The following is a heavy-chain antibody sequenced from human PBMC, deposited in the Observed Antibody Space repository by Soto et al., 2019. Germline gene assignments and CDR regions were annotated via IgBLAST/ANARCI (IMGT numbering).Heavy chain of an antibody. J-gene: IGHJ5*02. D-gene: IGHD1-26*01. CDR1: GFTFSSYA. Sequence: GGSLRLSCAASGFTFSSYAMSWVRQAPGKGLEWVSAISGSGGSTYYADSVKGRFTISRDNSKNTLYLQMNSLRAEDTAVYYCAKDYGWELLDSYWFDPWGQGTLVTVSS. CDR3: AKDYGWELLDSYWFDP. V-gene: IGHV3-23*01. CDR2: ISGSGGST.